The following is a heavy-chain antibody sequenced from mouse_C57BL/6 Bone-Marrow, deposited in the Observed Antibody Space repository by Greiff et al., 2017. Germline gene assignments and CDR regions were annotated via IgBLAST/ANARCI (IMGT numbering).Heavy chain of an antibody. CDR2: IDPSDSYT. D-gene: IGHD2-1*01. CDR3: ARRGNYVGDY. Sequence: QVQLQQPGAELVMPGASVKLSCKASGYTFTSYWMHWVKQRPGQGLEWIGEIDPSDSYTNYNQKFKGKSTLTVDKSSSTAYMQLSSLTSEDSAVYYCARRGNYVGDYWGQGTTLTVSS. V-gene: IGHV1-69*01. J-gene: IGHJ2*01. CDR1: GYTFTSYW.